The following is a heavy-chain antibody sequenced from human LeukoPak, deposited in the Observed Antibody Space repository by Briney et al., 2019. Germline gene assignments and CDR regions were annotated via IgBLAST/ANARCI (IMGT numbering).Heavy chain of an antibody. CDR3: ARAGELNYNWFDP. J-gene: IGHJ5*02. CDR2: IYYSGST. CDR1: GGSISSGGYY. V-gene: IGHV4-31*03. Sequence: SQTLSLTCTVSGGSISSGGYYWSWIRQHPGKGLEWIGYIYYSGSTYYNPSLKSRVTISVDTSKNQFSLKLSSVTAADTAVYYCARAGELNYNWFDPWGQGTLDTVSS. D-gene: IGHD1-26*01.